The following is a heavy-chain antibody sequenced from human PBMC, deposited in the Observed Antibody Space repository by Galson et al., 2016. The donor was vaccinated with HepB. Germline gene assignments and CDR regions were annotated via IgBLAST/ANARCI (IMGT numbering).Heavy chain of an antibody. Sequence: SLRLSCAASGITLGNYAMIWIRQAPGKGLEWVSGISATGGSTYYADSVKGRFIISRDNSMDTVYLQMNRLRVDDTAVYYCAKGSIGSAWYYSDYWGQGTLVTVSS. CDR3: AKGSIGSAWYYSDY. V-gene: IGHV3-23*01. CDR1: GITLGNYA. D-gene: IGHD6-19*01. CDR2: ISATGGST. J-gene: IGHJ4*02.